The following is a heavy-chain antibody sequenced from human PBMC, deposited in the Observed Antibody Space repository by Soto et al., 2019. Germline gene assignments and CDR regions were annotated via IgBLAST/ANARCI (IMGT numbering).Heavy chain of an antibody. CDR1: GFTFSTYS. CDR2: ISSSGSYI. V-gene: IGHV3-21*01. CDR3: ARYDSSGYYWPYYYYGMDL. Sequence: EVQLVESGGGLVKPGGSLRLSCAASGFTFSTYSMNWVRQAPGKGLEWVSSISSSGSYIYYADSVKGRFTISRDNAKNSLYLQMNSQTAEDTAVYYCARYDSSGYYWPYYYYGMDLWGQGTTVTVSS. J-gene: IGHJ6*02. D-gene: IGHD3-22*01.